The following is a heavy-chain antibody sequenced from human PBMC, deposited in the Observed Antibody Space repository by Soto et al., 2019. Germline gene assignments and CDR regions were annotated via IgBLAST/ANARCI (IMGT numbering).Heavy chain of an antibody. CDR2: INPNRGVT. V-gene: IGHV1-2*04. CDR1: GYTFTDSY. CDR3: ARGKFYDSTAYYLDY. D-gene: IGHD3-22*01. J-gene: IGHJ4*02. Sequence: ASVKVSFKASGYTFTDSYFHWVRQAPGQGLEWMGWINPNRGVTNYAQKFQGWVTMTSDTFISTAYLELSRLKSDDTAIYYCARGKFYDSTAYYLDYWGQGTLVTVSS.